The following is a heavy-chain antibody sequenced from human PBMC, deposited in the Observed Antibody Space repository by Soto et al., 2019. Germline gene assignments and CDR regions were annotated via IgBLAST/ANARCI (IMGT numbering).Heavy chain of an antibody. CDR1: RCSISGYY. Sequence: SETRSRTSTVSRCSISGYYSSWIRQPAGKRLEWIGRIYTSGSTNYNPSLKSRVTMSVDTYKNQFSLKLRSVTAADTAVYYCARSSVREYHWFDPWGQGTLVTVSS. V-gene: IGHV4-4*07. CDR3: ARSSVREYHWFDP. J-gene: IGHJ5*02. D-gene: IGHD3-10*01. CDR2: IYTSGST.